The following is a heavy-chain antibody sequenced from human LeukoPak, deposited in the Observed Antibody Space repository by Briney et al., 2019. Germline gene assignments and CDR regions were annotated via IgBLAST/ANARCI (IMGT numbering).Heavy chain of an antibody. CDR3: ARVRTLRYSSGWNDY. Sequence: PGRSLRLSCAASGFTFSSYAMHWVRQAPGKGLEWVAVISYDGSNKYYADSVKGRFTISRDNSKNTLYLQMNSLRAEDTAVYYCARVRTLRYSSGWNDYWGQGTLVTVSS. CDR1: GFTFSSYA. CDR2: ISYDGSNK. J-gene: IGHJ4*02. D-gene: IGHD6-19*01. V-gene: IGHV3-30*04.